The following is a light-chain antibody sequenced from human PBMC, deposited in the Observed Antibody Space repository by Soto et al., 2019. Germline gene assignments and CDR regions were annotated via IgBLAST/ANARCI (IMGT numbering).Light chain of an antibody. Sequence: DIQMTQSPATLSASVGDRVTITCLASQSISGWLAWYQQKPGKAPKLLIYDVSSLGSGVPSRFAGSGSGTECPLTISSLQPDDIATYYSHQYNDSPFTFGSGNRVDIE. CDR2: DVS. V-gene: IGKV1-5*01. CDR3: HQYNDSPFT. CDR1: QSISGW. J-gene: IGKJ3*01.